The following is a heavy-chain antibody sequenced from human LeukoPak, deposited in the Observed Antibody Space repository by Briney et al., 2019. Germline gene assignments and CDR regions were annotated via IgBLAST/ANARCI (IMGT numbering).Heavy chain of an antibody. Sequence: GSSVRVSYKASGGTFNIYAISWVRQAPGQGLEWMGGIIPIFGTANYAQKFQGRVTITADESTSTAYMELSSLRSEDTAVYYCARDRAVAGIYYFDYWGQGTLVTVSS. CDR1: GGTFNIYA. CDR2: IIPIFGTA. D-gene: IGHD6-19*01. J-gene: IGHJ4*02. V-gene: IGHV1-69*01. CDR3: ARDRAVAGIYYFDY.